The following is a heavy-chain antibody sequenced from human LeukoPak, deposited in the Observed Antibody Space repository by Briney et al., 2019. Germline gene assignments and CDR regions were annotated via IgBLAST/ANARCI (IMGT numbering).Heavy chain of an antibody. V-gene: IGHV1-69*04. CDR1: GFTFSSYG. CDR2: IIPILGIA. D-gene: IGHD3-22*01. J-gene: IGHJ4*02. Sequence: KPGGSLRLSCAASGFTFSSYGMSWVRQAPGQGLEWMGRIIPILGIANYAQKFQGRVTITADKSTSTAYMELSSLRSEDTAVYYCARGVYYDSSGYYLYWGQGTLVTVSS. CDR3: ARGVYYDSSGYYLY.